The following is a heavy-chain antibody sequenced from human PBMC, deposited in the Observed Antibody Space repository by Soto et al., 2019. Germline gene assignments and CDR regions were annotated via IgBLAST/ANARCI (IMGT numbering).Heavy chain of an antibody. V-gene: IGHV3-23*01. CDR3: AKYGLKIVVVVAAYWVDY. J-gene: IGHJ4*02. Sequence: GGSLRLSCAASGFTFSSYAMSWVRQAPGKGLEWVSAISGSGGSTYYADSVKGRFTISRDNSKNTLYLQMNSLRAEDTAVYYCAKYGLKIVVVVAAYWVDYWGQGTLVTVSS. CDR2: ISGSGGST. D-gene: IGHD2-15*01. CDR1: GFTFSSYA.